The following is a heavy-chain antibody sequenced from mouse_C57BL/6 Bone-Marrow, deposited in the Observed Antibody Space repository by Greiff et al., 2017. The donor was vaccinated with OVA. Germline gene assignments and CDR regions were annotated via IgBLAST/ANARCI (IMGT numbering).Heavy chain of an antibody. J-gene: IGHJ1*03. V-gene: IGHV1-9*01. D-gene: IGHD1-1*01. Sequence: VQLQQSGAELMKPGASVKLSCKATGYTFTGYWIEWVKQRPGHGLEWIGEILPGSGSTNYNEKFKGKATFTADTSSNTAYMQLSSLTTEDSAIYYCARRGAYGSSYVYWYFDVWGTGTTVTVSS. CDR1: GYTFTGYW. CDR3: ARRGAYGSSYVYWYFDV. CDR2: ILPGSGST.